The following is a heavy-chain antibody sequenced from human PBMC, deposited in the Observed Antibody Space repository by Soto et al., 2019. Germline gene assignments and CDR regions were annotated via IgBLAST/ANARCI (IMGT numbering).Heavy chain of an antibody. CDR1: GFSLSTSGAG. CDR3: AHRYGGNYYRWYFDS. CDR2: ISWKDEK. Sequence: QIPLKESGPTLVKPTQPLTVTCTFSGFSLSTSGAGVGRIRQSPGKAPEWLALISWKDEKRYNPGLKSRITITKETSKNQVVLTMTDLDPVDTATYFCAHRYGGNYYRWYFDSWGQATLVTVSS. V-gene: IGHV2-5*01. J-gene: IGHJ4*02. D-gene: IGHD1-26*01.